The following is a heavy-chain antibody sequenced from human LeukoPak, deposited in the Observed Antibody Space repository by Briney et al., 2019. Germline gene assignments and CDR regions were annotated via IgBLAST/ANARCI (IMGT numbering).Heavy chain of an antibody. V-gene: IGHV4-34*01. CDR3: ARTTEAHSWRTRYYDYYMDV. J-gene: IGHJ6*03. D-gene: IGHD6-13*01. CDR1: GGSFSGYY. Sequence: SETLSLTCAVYGGSFSGYYWSWIRQPPGKGLEWVGEINHSGSTNYNPSLKSRVTISVDTSKNQFSLKLSSVTAADTAVYYCARTTEAHSWRTRYYDYYMDVWGKGTTVTVSS. CDR2: INHSGST.